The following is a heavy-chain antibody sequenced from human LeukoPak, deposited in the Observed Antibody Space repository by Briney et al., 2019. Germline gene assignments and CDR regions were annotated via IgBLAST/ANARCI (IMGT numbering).Heavy chain of an antibody. D-gene: IGHD6-19*01. V-gene: IGHV4-30-2*01. Sequence: SETLSLTCAVSGGSISSGGYSWSWIRQPPGKGLEWIGYIYHSGSTYYNPSLKSRVTISVDRSKNQFSLKLSSVTAADTAVYYCARGVFSSGWYGGYYFDYWGQGTLVTVSS. J-gene: IGHJ4*02. CDR1: GGSISSGGYS. CDR3: ARGVFSSGWYGGYYFDY. CDR2: IYHSGST.